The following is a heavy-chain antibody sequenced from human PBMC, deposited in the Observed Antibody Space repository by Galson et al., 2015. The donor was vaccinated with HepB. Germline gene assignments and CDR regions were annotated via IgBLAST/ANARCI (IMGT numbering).Heavy chain of an antibody. J-gene: IGHJ6*02. CDR1: GYTFTSYY. CDR2: INPSGGST. CDR3: ARGYCGGDCSTPSGMDV. D-gene: IGHD2-21*02. V-gene: IGHV1-46*01. Sequence: SVKVSCKASGYTFTSYYMHWVRQAPGQGLEWMGIINPSGGSTSYAQKFQGRVTMTRDTSTSTVYMELSSLRSEDTAVYYCARGYCGGDCSTPSGMDVWGQGTTVTVSS.